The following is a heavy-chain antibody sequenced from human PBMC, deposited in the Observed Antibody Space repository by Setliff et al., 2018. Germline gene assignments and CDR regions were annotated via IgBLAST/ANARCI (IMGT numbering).Heavy chain of an antibody. CDR3: ATPGRRFGESIDY. D-gene: IGHD3-10*01. Sequence: SETLSLTCTVSGDSISSSSYYWGWIRQPPGKGLEWIGCIYYSGSTYYNPSHKSRVTISVDTSKNQFSLKLTSVTAADTAVYCCATPGRRFGESIDYWGQGTLVTVSS. CDR2: IYYSGST. CDR1: GDSISSSSYY. V-gene: IGHV4-39*01. J-gene: IGHJ4*02.